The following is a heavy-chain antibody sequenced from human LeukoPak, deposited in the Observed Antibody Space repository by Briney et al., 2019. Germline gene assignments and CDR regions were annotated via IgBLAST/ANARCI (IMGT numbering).Heavy chain of an antibody. D-gene: IGHD3-10*01. CDR1: GYTFTSYY. Sequence: VASVKVSCKASGYTFTSYYMHWVRQAPGQGLEWMGIINPSGGGTSYAQKFQGRVTMTRDMSTSTVYMELSSLRSEDTAVYYCARAQGLLWFGELWGGLNDDAFDIWGQGTMVTVSS. CDR3: ARAQGLLWFGELWGGLNDDAFDI. CDR2: INPSGGGT. J-gene: IGHJ3*02. V-gene: IGHV1-46*01.